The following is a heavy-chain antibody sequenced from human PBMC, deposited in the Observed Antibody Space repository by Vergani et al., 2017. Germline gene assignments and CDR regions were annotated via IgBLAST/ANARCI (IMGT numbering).Heavy chain of an antibody. Sequence: EVQLLESGGGLVQPGGSLRLSCAASGFNFSSYAMSWVRQAPGKGLEWVSAISGSGSTIYYAESVKGRFTISRDNAKNSLYLQMNSLRAEDTAVYYCARDREFFMITFGGAGYFDHWGRGTLVTVSS. CDR2: ISGSGSTI. V-gene: IGHV3-23*01. D-gene: IGHD3-16*01. J-gene: IGHJ2*01. CDR1: GFNFSSYA. CDR3: ARDREFFMITFGGAGYFDH.